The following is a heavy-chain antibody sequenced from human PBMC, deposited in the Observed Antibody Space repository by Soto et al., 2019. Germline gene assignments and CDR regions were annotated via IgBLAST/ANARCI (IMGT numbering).Heavy chain of an antibody. CDR3: ARKRRSSGWYDSDY. J-gene: IGHJ4*02. Sequence: QVTLKESGPVLVKPTETLTLTCTVSGFSLSNARMGVSWIRQPPGKALEWLAHIFSNDGKSYSTSLKSRLTISKDTSKSQVVLTMTNIDPVDTATYYCARKRRSSGWYDSDYWGQGTLVTVSS. CDR2: IFSNDGK. D-gene: IGHD6-19*01. CDR1: GFSLSNARMG. V-gene: IGHV2-26*01.